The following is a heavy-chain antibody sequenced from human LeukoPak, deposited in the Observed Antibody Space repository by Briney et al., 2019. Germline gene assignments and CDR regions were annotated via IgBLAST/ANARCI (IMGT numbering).Heavy chain of an antibody. CDR3: ANSGLLASTNFDY. CDR2: VTPNSGGT. V-gene: IGHV1-2*02. CDR1: GYTFTGRY. J-gene: IGHJ4*02. D-gene: IGHD2-15*01. Sequence: ASVKVSCRASGYTFTGRYIHWVRQAPGQGLEWMGWVTPNSGGTNYAQKFQGRVTMTRDTSISTAYMELSSLTSDDTAVYYCANSGLLASTNFDYWGRGTLVTVSS.